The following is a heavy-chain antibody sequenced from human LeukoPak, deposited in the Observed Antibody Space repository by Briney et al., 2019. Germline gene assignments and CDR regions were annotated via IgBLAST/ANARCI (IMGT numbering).Heavy chain of an antibody. Sequence: PSETLSLTCAVYGGSFSGYYWSWIRQPPGKGLEWIGEINHSGSTNYNPSLKSRVTISVDTFKNQFSLKLSSVTAADTAMYYCARDLGLRFGTWFDPWGQGTLVIVSS. J-gene: IGHJ5*02. D-gene: IGHD3-3*01. CDR3: ARDLGLRFGTWFDP. V-gene: IGHV4-34*01. CDR2: INHSGST. CDR1: GGSFSGYY.